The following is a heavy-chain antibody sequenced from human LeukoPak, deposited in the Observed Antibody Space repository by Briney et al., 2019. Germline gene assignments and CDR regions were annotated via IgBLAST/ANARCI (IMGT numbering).Heavy chain of an antibody. J-gene: IGHJ4*02. Sequence: GASVKVSCKASGYTFTNYAMNWVRQAPGQGLEWMGWIHPSTGNPTYAQGFTGRFVFSLDTSVSTTYLQISSLKAEDTAVYYCARDRVLLWFGESYYFDYWGQGTLVTVSS. D-gene: IGHD3-10*01. CDR3: ARDRVLLWFGESYYFDY. V-gene: IGHV7-4-1*02. CDR2: IHPSTGNP. CDR1: GYTFTNYA.